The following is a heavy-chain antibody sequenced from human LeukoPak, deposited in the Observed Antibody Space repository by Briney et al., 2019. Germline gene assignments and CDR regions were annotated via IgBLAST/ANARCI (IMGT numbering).Heavy chain of an antibody. CDR2: MYYSRST. D-gene: IGHD3-16*02. Sequence: SESLSLTCTVSGASISSSSSDWGWIRQPPGKGLEWIVIMYYSRSTNYNPSLKSRVTISVDKSKNQFSLKLSSVTAADTAVYYCARCTRVIASYYFDYWGQGTLVTVSS. CDR1: GASISSSSSD. CDR3: ARCTRVIASYYFDY. V-gene: IGHV4-61*05. J-gene: IGHJ4*02.